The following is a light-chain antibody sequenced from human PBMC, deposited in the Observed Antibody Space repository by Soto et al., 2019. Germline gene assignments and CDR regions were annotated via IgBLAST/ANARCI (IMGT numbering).Light chain of an antibody. Sequence: DIQMTQSPSSLSASVGDRVTITCRASQSISNFLNWYQQKPGKAPKLLIYAASSLRSGVTSRFSGSGSGTDFTLTISSLQREDFATYYCQQSFSDPPLSFGGGTRVEVK. CDR3: QQSFSDPPLS. CDR1: QSISNF. CDR2: AAS. V-gene: IGKV1-39*01. J-gene: IGKJ4*01.